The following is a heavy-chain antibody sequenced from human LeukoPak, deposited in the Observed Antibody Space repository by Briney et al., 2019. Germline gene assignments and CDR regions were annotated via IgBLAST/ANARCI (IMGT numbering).Heavy chain of an antibody. J-gene: IGHJ3*02. CDR1: GGTFSSYA. Sequence: PVKVSCKASGGTFSSYAISWVRQAPGQGLEWMGRIIPILGIANYAQKFQGRVTITADKSTSTAYMELSSLRSEDTAVYYCARGLDYYDSLSHAFDIWGQGTTVTVSS. CDR3: ARGLDYYDSLSHAFDI. CDR2: IIPILGIA. V-gene: IGHV1-69*04. D-gene: IGHD3-22*01.